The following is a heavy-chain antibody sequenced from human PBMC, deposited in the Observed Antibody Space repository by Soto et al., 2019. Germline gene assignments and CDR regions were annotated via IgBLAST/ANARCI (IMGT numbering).Heavy chain of an antibody. J-gene: IGHJ5*02. CDR2: TYYRSKWYN. V-gene: IGHV6-1*01. Sequence: SQTLSLTCAISGDSVSSNSAAWNWIRQSPSRGLEWLGRTYYRSKWYNDYAVSVKSRITINPDTSKNQFSLQLNSVTPEDTAVYYCARGFLPPAAPETTPFWFDPWGQGTLVTVSS. CDR3: ARGFLPPAAPETTPFWFDP. D-gene: IGHD6-13*01. CDR1: GDSVSSNSAA.